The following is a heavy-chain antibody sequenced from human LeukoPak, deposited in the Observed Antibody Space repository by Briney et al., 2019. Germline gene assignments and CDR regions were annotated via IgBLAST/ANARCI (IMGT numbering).Heavy chain of an antibody. CDR1: GYTFTSYG. V-gene: IGHV1-18*01. Sequence: ASVKVSCKASGYTFTSYGISWVRQAPGQGLEWMGWISAYNGNTNYAQKLQGRVTMTTDTSTSTAYMELRSLRSDDTAVYYCAREAPLGSSGSELYGMDVWGQGTTATVSS. D-gene: IGHD6-19*01. CDR2: ISAYNGNT. J-gene: IGHJ6*02. CDR3: AREAPLGSSGSELYGMDV.